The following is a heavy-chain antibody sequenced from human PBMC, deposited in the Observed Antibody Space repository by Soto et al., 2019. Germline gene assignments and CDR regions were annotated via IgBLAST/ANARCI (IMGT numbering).Heavy chain of an antibody. D-gene: IGHD3-10*01. Sequence: QPGGSLRLSCAASGSTFSSYAMSWVRQAPGKGLEWVSAISGSGGSTYYADSVKGRFTISRDNSKNTLYLQMDSLRAEDTAVYYCAKSPGSYYFYGMDVWGQGTTVTVSS. J-gene: IGHJ6*02. CDR3: AKSPGSYYFYGMDV. CDR1: GSTFSSYA. V-gene: IGHV3-23*01. CDR2: ISGSGGST.